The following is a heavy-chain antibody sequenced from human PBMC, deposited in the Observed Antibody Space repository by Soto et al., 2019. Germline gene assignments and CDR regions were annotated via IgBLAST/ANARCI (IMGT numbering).Heavy chain of an antibody. J-gene: IGHJ6*02. D-gene: IGHD6-13*01. CDR3: ARRIAAAGGYYYYAFDV. V-gene: IGHV5-10-1*01. Sequence: RESLKISCKGSGYNFDTYWINWVRQTPGKGLEWMGRIDPIDSKTKYSPSLEGHITISVDKSISTTYLQWSGLKASDTAIYYCARRIAAAGGYYYYAFDVWGQGTAVTVSS. CDR2: IDPIDSKT. CDR1: GYNFDTYW.